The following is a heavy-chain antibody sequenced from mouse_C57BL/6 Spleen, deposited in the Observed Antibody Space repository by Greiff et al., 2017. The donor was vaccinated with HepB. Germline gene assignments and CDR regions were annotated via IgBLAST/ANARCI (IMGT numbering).Heavy chain of an antibody. Sequence: DVKLQESGPGLVKPSQSLSLTCPVTGYSITSGYYWNWIRQFPGNKLEWMGYISYDGSNNYNPSLKNRISITRDTSKNQFFLKLNSVTTEDTATYYCARGELGPLDYWGQGTTLTVSS. CDR3: ARGELGPLDY. V-gene: IGHV3-6*01. CDR2: ISYDGSN. CDR1: GYSITSGYY. D-gene: IGHD4-1*01. J-gene: IGHJ2*01.